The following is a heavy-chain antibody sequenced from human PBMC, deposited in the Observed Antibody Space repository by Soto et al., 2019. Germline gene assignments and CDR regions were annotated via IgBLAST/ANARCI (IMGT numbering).Heavy chain of an antibody. CDR3: ARDSIYYGSGSYYQPEYNWFDP. CDR2: ISSSSSYI. V-gene: IGHV3-21*01. D-gene: IGHD3-10*01. CDR1: GFTFSSYS. J-gene: IGHJ5*02. Sequence: GGSLRLSCAASGFTFSSYSMNWVRQAPGKGLEWVSSISSSSSYIYYADSVKGRFTISRDNAKNSLYLQMNSLRAEDTAVYYCARDSIYYGSGSYYQPEYNWFDPWGQGTLVTVSS.